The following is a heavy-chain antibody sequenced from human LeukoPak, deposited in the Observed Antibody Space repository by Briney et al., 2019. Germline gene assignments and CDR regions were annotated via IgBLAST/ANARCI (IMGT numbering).Heavy chain of an antibody. V-gene: IGHV1-2*02. CDR2: IYPDSGGT. CDR3: ARVLSYGYSSSWYRGYFQH. D-gene: IGHD6-13*01. Sequence: ASVKVSCKASGYTFTGYYMHWVRQAPGQGLEWMGWIYPDSGGTNYAQKFQGRVTMTRDTSISTAYMELSRLRSDDTAVYYCARVLSYGYSSSWYRGYFQHWGQGTLVTVSS. J-gene: IGHJ1*01. CDR1: GYTFTGYY.